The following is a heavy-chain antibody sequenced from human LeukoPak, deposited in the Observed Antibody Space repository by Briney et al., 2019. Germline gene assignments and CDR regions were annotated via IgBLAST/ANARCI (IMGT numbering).Heavy chain of an antibody. D-gene: IGHD3-10*01. CDR2: IIPIFGTA. V-gene: IGHV1-69*06. CDR1: GGTFSSYA. CDR3: AGNTYYYGSGSHLDY. J-gene: IGHJ4*02. Sequence: SVKVSCKASGGTFSSYAISWVRQAPGQGLEWMGGIIPIFGTANYAQKFQGRVTITADKSTSTAYMELGSLRSEDTAVYYCAGNTYYYGSGSHLDYWGQGTLVTVSS.